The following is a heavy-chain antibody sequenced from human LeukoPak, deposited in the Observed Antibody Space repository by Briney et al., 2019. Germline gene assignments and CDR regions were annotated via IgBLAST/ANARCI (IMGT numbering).Heavy chain of an antibody. V-gene: IGHV1-18*01. CDR1: GYSFSSFG. Sequence: ASVKVSCKASGYSFSSFGLSWVRQAPGQGLEWLGWVTAYNGNTNYAQKLQGRVTMTTDTSTSTAYMDLRSLRSDDTAVYFCARHSGSSWEWFDPWGQGTLVTVSS. D-gene: IGHD2-15*01. CDR2: VTAYNGNT. J-gene: IGHJ5*02. CDR3: ARHSGSSWEWFDP.